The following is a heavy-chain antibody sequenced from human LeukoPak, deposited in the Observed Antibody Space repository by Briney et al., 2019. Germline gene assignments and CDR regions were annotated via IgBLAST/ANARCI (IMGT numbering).Heavy chain of an antibody. CDR1: GGSFSGYY. V-gene: IGHV4-34*01. CDR2: INHSGST. CDR3: ARCPDSSSWSKDSNWFDA. J-gene: IGHJ5*02. Sequence: SETLSLTCAVYGGSFSGYYWSWIRQPPGKGLEWIGEINHSGSTNYNPSLKSRVTISVDTSKNQFSLKLSSVTAADTAVYYCARCPDSSSWSKDSNWFDAWGQGTLVTVSS. D-gene: IGHD6-13*01.